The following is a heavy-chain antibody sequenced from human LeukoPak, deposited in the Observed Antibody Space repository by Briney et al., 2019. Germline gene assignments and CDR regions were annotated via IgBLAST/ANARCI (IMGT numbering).Heavy chain of an antibody. V-gene: IGHV4-34*01. D-gene: IGHD1-7*01. CDR1: GGSFSNYY. J-gene: IGHJ6*03. CDR2: INDNGRA. Sequence: PSETLSLTCAVYGGSFSNYYWNWIRQPPGKGLEWLGEINDNGRANYNPSLVSRVTVSVDTSKNQFSLRLTSVTATDTAVYYCARRWNYGRNYYIDVWGKGATVSVSS. CDR3: ARRWNYGRNYYIDV.